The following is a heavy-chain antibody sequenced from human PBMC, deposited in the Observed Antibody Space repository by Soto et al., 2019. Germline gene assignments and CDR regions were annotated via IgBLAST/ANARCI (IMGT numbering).Heavy chain of an antibody. V-gene: IGHV3-23*01. D-gene: IGHD1-26*01. J-gene: IGHJ4*02. CDR2: ISGSGGST. CDR1: GFTFSSYA. Sequence: EVQLLESGGGVVQPGGSLRLSCAASGFTFSSYAMRWVRQAPGKGLEWVSAISGSGGSTYYADSVKGRFTISRDNSKNTLYLQMNSLRAEDTAVYYCARRGSGSSYDYWGQGNLGTVSS. CDR3: ARRGSGSSYDY.